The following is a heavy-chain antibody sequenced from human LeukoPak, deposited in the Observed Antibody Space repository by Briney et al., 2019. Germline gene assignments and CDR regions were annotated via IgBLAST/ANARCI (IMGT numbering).Heavy chain of an antibody. V-gene: IGHV4-31*03. Sequence: PSQTLSLTRTVSGGSIGSGGYYWSWIRQHPGKGLEWIGYIYYSGSTYYNPSLKSRVTISVDTSKNQFSLKLSSVTAADTAVYYCARCDQTILFDYWGQGTLVTVSS. CDR2: IYYSGST. J-gene: IGHJ4*02. D-gene: IGHD2-2*01. CDR3: ARCDQTILFDY. CDR1: GGSIGSGGYY.